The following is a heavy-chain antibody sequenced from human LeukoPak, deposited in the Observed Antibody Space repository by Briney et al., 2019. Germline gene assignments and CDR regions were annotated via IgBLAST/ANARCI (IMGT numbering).Heavy chain of an antibody. CDR1: GYSINNYW. CDR3: ARQEYCSGGSCYTWFDP. D-gene: IGHD2-15*01. CDR2: IYPADSDI. V-gene: IGHV5-51*01. Sequence: GESLKISWKGSGYSINNYWIGWVCQMPGKGLEWMGIIYPADSDIRYSPSFQGQVTISADKSISTAYLQWSSLKASDTAMYYCARQEYCSGGSCYTWFDPWGQGTLVIVSS. J-gene: IGHJ5*02.